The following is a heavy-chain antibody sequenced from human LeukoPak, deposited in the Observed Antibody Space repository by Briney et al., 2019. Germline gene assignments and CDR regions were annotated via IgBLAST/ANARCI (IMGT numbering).Heavy chain of an antibody. D-gene: IGHD2-2*01. CDR3: ARRYCSSTNCYAFDF. CDR1: GFTFSTYT. CDR2: ISTTSSYI. V-gene: IGHV3-21*01. J-gene: IGHJ3*01. Sequence: KPGGSLRLSCAASGFTFSTYTMHWARQAPGKGLEWVSAISTTSSYIYYADSVKGRFTISRDNAKNSLYLQMNSLRAEDTAVYYCARRYCSSTNCYAFDFWGQGTMVTVSS.